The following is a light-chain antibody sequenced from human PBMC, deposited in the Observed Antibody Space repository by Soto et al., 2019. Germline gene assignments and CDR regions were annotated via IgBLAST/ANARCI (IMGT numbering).Light chain of an antibody. CDR2: DVS. CDR1: SGDVGSYNF. J-gene: IGLJ1*01. Sequence: QSALTQPRSVSGSPGQSITISCTGTSGDVGSYNFVSWYQQHPGKAPKLMIYDVSKRPSGVPDRISGSKSGNTASLTISGLQAEDEADDYCCSYAGGYTWVFGTGTKLTVL. V-gene: IGLV2-11*01. CDR3: CSYAGGYTWV.